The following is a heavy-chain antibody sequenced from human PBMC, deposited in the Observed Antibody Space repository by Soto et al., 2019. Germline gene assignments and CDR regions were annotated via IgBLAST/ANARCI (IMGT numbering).Heavy chain of an antibody. CDR1: GFTFSSYV. CDR2: ISGSGGST. CDR3: AKNVGDSSSQEWGGLDY. J-gene: IGHJ4*02. Sequence: EVQLLESGGGLVQSGGSLRLSCAASGFTFSSYVMSWVRQAPGKGLEWVSSISGSGGSTYYADSVKGRFTISRDNSKNTVYLQMNSLRAEDTAVYYCAKNVGDSSSQEWGGLDYWGQGTLVTVSS. D-gene: IGHD6-13*01. V-gene: IGHV3-23*01.